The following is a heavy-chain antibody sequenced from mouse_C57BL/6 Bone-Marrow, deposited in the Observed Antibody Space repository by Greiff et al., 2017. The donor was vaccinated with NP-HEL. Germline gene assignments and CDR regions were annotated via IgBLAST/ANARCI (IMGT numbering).Heavy chain of an antibody. CDR3: ARGGDASAWFAY. J-gene: IGHJ3*01. CDR1: GYTFTSYW. V-gene: IGHV1-69*01. Sequence: VQLQQPGAELVMPGASVKLSCKASGYTFTSYWMHWVKQRPGQGLEWIGEIDPSDSYTNYNQKFKGKSTLTVDKSSSTAYMQLSSLTSEDSAVYDCARGGDASAWFAYWGQGTLVTVSA. CDR2: IDPSDSYT. D-gene: IGHD2-13*01.